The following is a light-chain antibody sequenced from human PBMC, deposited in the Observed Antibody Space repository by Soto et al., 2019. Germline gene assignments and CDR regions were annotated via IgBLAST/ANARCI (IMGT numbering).Light chain of an antibody. Sequence: EIVMTQSPGTLSLSPGERATISCRASQVIGSRYLAWYHQKSGQAPRLLIYGASSRATGIPDRFSGSGSGTEFTLTISRLEPEDFGVYYCQQFGSSIPNTFGQGTKLEIK. J-gene: IGKJ2*01. CDR2: GAS. CDR3: QQFGSSIPNT. V-gene: IGKV3-20*01. CDR1: QVIGSRY.